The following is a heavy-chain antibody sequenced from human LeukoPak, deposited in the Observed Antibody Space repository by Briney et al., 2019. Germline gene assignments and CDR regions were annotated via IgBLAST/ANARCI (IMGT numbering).Heavy chain of an antibody. CDR3: ARHRGGAIGLEFYYYMDV. Sequence: GESLKLSCKGSGYRFTNYWIGWVRQVPGKGLEWMGFIDPDDSQTKYSPFFQGQVTISADKSINTIYVQWNSLKASDTAIYFCARHRGGAIGLEFYYYMDVWGKGTTVIVS. CDR2: IDPDDSQT. D-gene: IGHD1-26*01. CDR1: GYRFTNYW. J-gene: IGHJ6*03. V-gene: IGHV5-51*01.